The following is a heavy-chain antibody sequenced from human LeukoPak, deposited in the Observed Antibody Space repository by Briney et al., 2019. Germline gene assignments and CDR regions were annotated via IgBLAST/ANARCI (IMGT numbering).Heavy chain of an antibody. J-gene: IGHJ6*03. CDR3: ARGPDIVVVPAAIPYGYYYYMDV. D-gene: IGHD2-2*02. Sequence: SETLSLTCAVYGGSFSGYYWSWIRQPPGKGLEWIGEINHSGGTNYNPSLKSRVTISVDTSKNQFSLKLSSVTAADTAVYYCARGPDIVVVPAAIPYGYYYYMDVWGKGTTVTVSS. CDR2: INHSGGT. V-gene: IGHV4-34*01. CDR1: GGSFSGYY.